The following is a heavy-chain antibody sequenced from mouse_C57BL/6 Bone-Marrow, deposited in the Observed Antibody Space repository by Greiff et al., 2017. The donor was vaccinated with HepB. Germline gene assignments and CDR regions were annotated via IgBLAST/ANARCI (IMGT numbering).Heavy chain of an antibody. D-gene: IGHD4-1*01. CDR1: GFNIKDDY. Sequence: DVQLQESGAELVRPGASVKLSCTASGFNIKDDYMHWVKQRPEQGLEWIGWIDPENGDTEYASKFQGKATITADTSSNTAYLQLSSLTSEDTAVYYCTELGRVDYWGQGTTLTVSS. CDR3: TELGRVDY. J-gene: IGHJ2*01. V-gene: IGHV14-4*01. CDR2: IDPENGDT.